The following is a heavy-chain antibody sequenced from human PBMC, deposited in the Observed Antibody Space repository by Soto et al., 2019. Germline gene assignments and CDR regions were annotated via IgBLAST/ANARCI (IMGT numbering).Heavy chain of an antibody. CDR2: IYPGDSDV. V-gene: IGHV5-51*01. D-gene: IGHD1-26*01. Sequence: ESLKISCKGSGYTFANYWIGWVRHVSGKGLEWMGIIYPGDSDVRYSPSFQGQVTVSVDKFISTAYLQWTSLKASDSAMYYCAKSRMATTMLPGMDVWGQGTTVTVSS. J-gene: IGHJ6*02. CDR3: AKSRMATTMLPGMDV. CDR1: GYTFANYW.